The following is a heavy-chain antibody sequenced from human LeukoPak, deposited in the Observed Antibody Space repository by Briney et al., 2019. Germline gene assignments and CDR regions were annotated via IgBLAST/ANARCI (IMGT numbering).Heavy chain of an antibody. CDR3: ARRGPSGYHDY. D-gene: IGHD3-22*01. V-gene: IGHV1-46*01. J-gene: IGHJ4*02. Sequence: ASVKVSCKASGYSITSYYMHWVRQAPGQGLEWMGLINLSVGDTTYTQKFQGRVTMTRDTSTSTVYMELSSLRSEDTAVYYCARRGPSGYHDYWGQGTLVTVSS. CDR2: INLSVGDT. CDR1: GYSITSYY.